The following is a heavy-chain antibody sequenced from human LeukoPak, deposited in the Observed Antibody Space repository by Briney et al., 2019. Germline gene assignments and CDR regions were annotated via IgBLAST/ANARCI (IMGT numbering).Heavy chain of an antibody. CDR1: GESISGFY. D-gene: IGHD1-26*01. J-gene: IGHJ4*02. CDR2: IYYTGTT. Sequence: SETLSLTCTVSGESISGFYWNWIRQPPGKGLEWIGYIYYTGTTNYNPSLKSRVTISVDTSKNQFSLKLRSVTAADTAVYYCARVVVGTTLLDYWGQGTLVTVSS. V-gene: IGHV4-59*12. CDR3: ARVVVGTTLLDY.